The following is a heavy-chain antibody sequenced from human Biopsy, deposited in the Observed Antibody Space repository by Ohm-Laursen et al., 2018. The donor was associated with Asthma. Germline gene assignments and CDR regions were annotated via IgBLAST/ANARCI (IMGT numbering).Heavy chain of an antibody. CDR3: AKVGHGYGDYVGYLDP. J-gene: IGHJ5*02. CDR2: ISSGGGTI. V-gene: IGHV3-23*01. Sequence: SLRLSCTAPGFTLSSYAIHWVRQAPGKGLEWVSVISSGGGTIDYADSVKGRFTISRNISTNTVYLQMDSLSADDTAVYYCAKVGHGYGDYVGYLDPWGQGTLVTVSS. CDR1: GFTLSSYA. D-gene: IGHD4-17*01.